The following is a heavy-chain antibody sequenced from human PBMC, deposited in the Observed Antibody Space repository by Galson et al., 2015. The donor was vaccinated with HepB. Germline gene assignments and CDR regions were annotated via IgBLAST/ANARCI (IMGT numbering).Heavy chain of an antibody. J-gene: IGHJ4*02. Sequence: SLRLSCAASGFTFSDYYMDWFRQAPGKGLEWVGRSRNKANSYTTEYAASVRGRFTISRDDSKNSLYLQMNSLKTEDTAVYYCVGGGVDYWGQGTLVTVSS. D-gene: IGHD2-21*01. CDR2: SRNKANSYTT. V-gene: IGHV3-72*01. CDR3: VGGGVDY. CDR1: GFTFSDYY.